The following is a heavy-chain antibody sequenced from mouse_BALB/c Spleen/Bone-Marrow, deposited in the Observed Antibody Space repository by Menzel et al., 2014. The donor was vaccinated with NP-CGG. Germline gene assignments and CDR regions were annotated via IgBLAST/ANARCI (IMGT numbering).Heavy chain of an antibody. CDR2: IYPGNVNT. CDR1: GYTFTNYY. CDR3: ARFSSGYQAWFAY. D-gene: IGHD3-1*01. Sequence: VMLVESGPELVKPGASVRISCKASGYTFTNYYIHWVKQRPGQGLEWIGWIYPGNVNTKYNEKFKDKATLTADKSSSTAYMQFSSLTSEDSVVYFCARFSSGYQAWFAYWGQGTLVTVSA. V-gene: IGHV1S56*01. J-gene: IGHJ3*01.